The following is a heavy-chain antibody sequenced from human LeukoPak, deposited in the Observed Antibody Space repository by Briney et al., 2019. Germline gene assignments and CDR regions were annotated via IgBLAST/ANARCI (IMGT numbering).Heavy chain of an antibody. CDR3: ARGHSNQYYYYYMDV. J-gene: IGHJ6*03. Sequence: PGGSLRLSCAASGFTFSSYSMNWVRQAPGKGLEWVSSISSSSSYIYYADSMKGRFTISRDNAKNSLYLQMNSLRAEDTAVYYCARGHSNQYYYYYMDVWGKETTVTVSS. CDR1: GFTFSSYS. CDR2: ISSSSSYI. D-gene: IGHD4-11*01. V-gene: IGHV3-21*01.